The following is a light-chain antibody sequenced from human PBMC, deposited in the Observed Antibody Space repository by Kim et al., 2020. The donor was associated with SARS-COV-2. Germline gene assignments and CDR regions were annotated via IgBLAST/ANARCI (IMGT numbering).Light chain of an antibody. V-gene: IGKV3-15*01. CDR2: GAS. Sequence: PGGRTTPTCMASQGFSNNLAWYQQKPGQPPRLLIYGASTKATGIPARFSDSESVTEFTLTISSLQSEGFAVYYCQQYKNWPPITFGQGTRLGIK. CDR3: QQYKNWPPIT. J-gene: IGKJ5*01. CDR1: QGFSNN.